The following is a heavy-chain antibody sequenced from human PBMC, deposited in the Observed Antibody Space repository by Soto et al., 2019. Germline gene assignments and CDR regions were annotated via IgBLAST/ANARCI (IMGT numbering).Heavy chain of an antibody. Sequence: ASVKVSCKASGYTFTGYYMYWVRQAPGQGLEWMGWINPNSGGTNYAQKFQGWVTLTRDTSISTACMELSRLRSDDPALLYCARGSLTYYSSTSCYLRGPGYGMDVWGHGTTVTVSS. CDR3: ARGSLTYYSSTSCYLRGPGYGMDV. J-gene: IGHJ6*02. CDR2: INPNSGGT. D-gene: IGHD2-2*01. V-gene: IGHV1-2*04. CDR1: GYTFTGYY.